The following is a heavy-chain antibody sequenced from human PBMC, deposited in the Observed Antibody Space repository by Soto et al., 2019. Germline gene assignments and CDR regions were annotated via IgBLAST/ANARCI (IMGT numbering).Heavy chain of an antibody. J-gene: IGHJ4*02. V-gene: IGHV1-69*06. CDR1: GGTFSSYA. CDR2: IIPIFGTA. D-gene: IGHD6-13*01. Sequence: AASVKVSCKASGGTFSSYAISWVRQAPGQGLEWMGGIIPIFGTANYAQKFQGRVTITADKSTSTAYMELSSLRSEDTAVYYCAREKEQLAPFDYWGQGTLVTVSS. CDR3: AREKEQLAPFDY.